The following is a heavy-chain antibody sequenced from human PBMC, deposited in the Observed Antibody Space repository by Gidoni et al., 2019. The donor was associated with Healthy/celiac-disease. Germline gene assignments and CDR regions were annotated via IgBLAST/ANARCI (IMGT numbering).Heavy chain of an antibody. CDR1: GFTFSSYA. Sequence: EVQLLESGGGLVQPGGSLRLPCAAYGFTFSSYAMSWVRQAPGKGREWVSAISGSGGSTYYADAVKGRFTISRDISKNTLYLQMNSLRAEDTAVYYCAKDRPVNKYDSSCYYDYWGQGTLVTVSS. CDR3: AKDRPVNKYDSSCYYDY. V-gene: IGHV3-23*01. J-gene: IGHJ4*02. CDR2: ISGSGGST. D-gene: IGHD3-22*01.